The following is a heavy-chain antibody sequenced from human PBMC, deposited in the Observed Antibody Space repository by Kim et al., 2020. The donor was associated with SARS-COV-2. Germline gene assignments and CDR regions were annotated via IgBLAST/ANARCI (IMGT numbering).Heavy chain of an antibody. CDR2: IYPGDSDT. Sequence: GESLKISCKGSGYSFTSYWIGWVRQMPGKGLEWMGIIYPGDSDTRYSPSFQGQVTISADKSISTAYLQWSSLKASDTAMYYCARHVSGGDGGYYFDYWGQGTLVTVSS. D-gene: IGHD2-21*02. V-gene: IGHV5-51*01. CDR1: GYSFTSYW. CDR3: ARHVSGGDGGYYFDY. J-gene: IGHJ4*02.